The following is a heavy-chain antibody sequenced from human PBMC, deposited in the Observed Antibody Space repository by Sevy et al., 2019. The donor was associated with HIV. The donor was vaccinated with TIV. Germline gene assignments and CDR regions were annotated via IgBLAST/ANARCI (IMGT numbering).Heavy chain of an antibody. CDR2: ISHRGST. CDR3: ARGGIMATTEYGMDV. V-gene: IGHV4-34*01. Sequence: SETLSLTCAVSGGSSSGYYWAWIRQSPGKGLEWIGEISHRGSTKYNPSLKSRVSISVDTSKDQISLRLTSLTAADTAVYYGARGGIMATTEYGMDVWGQGTTVTVSS. CDR1: GGSSSGYY. J-gene: IGHJ6*02. D-gene: IGHD1-1*01.